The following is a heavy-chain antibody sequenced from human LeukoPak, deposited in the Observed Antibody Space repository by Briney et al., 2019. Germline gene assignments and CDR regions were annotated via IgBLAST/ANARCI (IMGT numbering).Heavy chain of an antibody. D-gene: IGHD2/OR15-2a*01. CDR2: ISGSGGST. J-gene: IGHJ4*02. Sequence: GGSLRLSCAASGFTFSSYGMSWVRQAPGKGLEWVSAISGSGGSTYYADSVKGRFTISRDNSKNTLYLQMNSLRAEDTAVYYCAKSYRVLRRGYFDYWGQGTLVTVSS. CDR3: AKSYRVLRRGYFDY. V-gene: IGHV3-23*01. CDR1: GFTFSSYG.